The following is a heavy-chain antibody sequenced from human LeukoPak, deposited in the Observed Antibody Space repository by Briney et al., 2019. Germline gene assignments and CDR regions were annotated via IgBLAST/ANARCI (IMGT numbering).Heavy chain of an antibody. J-gene: IGHJ3*02. CDR2: IIPIFGTS. CDR1: GGTFSSYA. CDR3: ASGPTDAFDI. V-gene: IGHV1-69*05. Sequence: SVKVSCKASGGTFSSYAISWVRQAPGQGLEWMGGIIPIFGTSTYTQKFQGRVTITTDESTSTVYMELSRLRSDDTAVYYCASGPTDAFDIWGQGTMVTVSS.